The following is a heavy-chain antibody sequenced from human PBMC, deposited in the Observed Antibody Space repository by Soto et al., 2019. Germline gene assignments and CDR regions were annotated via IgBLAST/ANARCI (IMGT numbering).Heavy chain of an antibody. CDR2: IIPIFGTA. D-gene: IGHD2-15*01. Sequence: SVKVSCKASGGTFSSYAISWVRQAPGQGLEWMGGIIPIFGTANYAQKFQGRVTITADESTSTAYMELSSLRSEDTAVYYCARDRRVVAATPTNDAFDIWGQGTMVTVS. V-gene: IGHV1-69*13. CDR3: ARDRRVVAATPTNDAFDI. J-gene: IGHJ3*02. CDR1: GGTFSSYA.